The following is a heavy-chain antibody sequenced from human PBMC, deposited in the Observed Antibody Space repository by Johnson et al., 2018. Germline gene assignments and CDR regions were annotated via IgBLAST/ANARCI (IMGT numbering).Heavy chain of an antibody. Sequence: EVQLVESGGVVVQPGGSLRLSCAASGFTFDDYTLHWVRQAPGEGLEWVSLISWDGGSTYSADSVKGRFTISRDNSKNSLYLQMNSLRTEDTALYYCAKEVSRGYYYMDVWGKGTTVTVSS. J-gene: IGHJ6*03. D-gene: IGHD2-2*01. CDR2: ISWDGGST. CDR3: AKEVSRGYYYMDV. CDR1: GFTFDDYT. V-gene: IGHV3-43*01.